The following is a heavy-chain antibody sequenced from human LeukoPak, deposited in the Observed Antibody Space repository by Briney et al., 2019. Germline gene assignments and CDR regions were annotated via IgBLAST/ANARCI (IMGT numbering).Heavy chain of an antibody. D-gene: IGHD6-13*01. Sequence: SVKVSCKASGGTFSSYAISWVRQAPGQGLEWMGGIIPIFGTANYAQKFQGRVTITTDESASTAYMELSSLRSEDTAVYYCARDLGAAPPGHYYYYMDVWGKGTTVTVSS. J-gene: IGHJ6*03. V-gene: IGHV1-69*05. CDR2: IIPIFGTA. CDR3: ARDLGAAPPGHYYYYMDV. CDR1: GGTFSSYA.